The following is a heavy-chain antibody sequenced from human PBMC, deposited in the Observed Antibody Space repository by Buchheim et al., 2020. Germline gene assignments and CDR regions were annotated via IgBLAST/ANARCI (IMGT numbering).Heavy chain of an antibody. Sequence: QVQLVQSGAEVKKPGSSVKVSCKASGGTFSSYAISWVRQAPGQGLEWMGGIIPILDTANYAQKFQGRVTITADESTSTAYMELSSLRSEDTAVYYCARDYYDSSGYYYEHYYYGMDVWGQGTT. CDR3: ARDYYDSSGYYYEHYYYGMDV. D-gene: IGHD3-22*01. CDR1: GGTFSSYA. J-gene: IGHJ6*02. V-gene: IGHV1-69*01. CDR2: IIPILDTA.